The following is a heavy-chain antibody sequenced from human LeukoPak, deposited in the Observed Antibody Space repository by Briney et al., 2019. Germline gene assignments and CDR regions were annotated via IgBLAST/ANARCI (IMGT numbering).Heavy chain of an antibody. J-gene: IGHJ6*04. V-gene: IGHV3-23*01. Sequence: GRSLRLSCAASGFTFSSYAMSWVRQAPGKGLEWVSAISGSGGSTYYADSVKGRFTISRDNSKNTLYLQMNSLRAEDTAVYYCAKVRSGSYMMDVWGKGTTVTVSS. CDR2: ISGSGGST. D-gene: IGHD1-26*01. CDR3: AKVRSGSYMMDV. CDR1: GFTFSSYA.